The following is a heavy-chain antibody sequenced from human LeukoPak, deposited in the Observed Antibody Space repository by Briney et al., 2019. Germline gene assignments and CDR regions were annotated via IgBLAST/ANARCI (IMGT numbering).Heavy chain of an antibody. CDR3: ASTGSYGYVWGSYRHPYDY. V-gene: IGHV4-34*01. CDR1: GGSFSGYY. CDR2: INHSGST. Sequence: SETLSLTCAVYGGSFSGYYWSWIRQPPGKGPEWIGEINHSGSTNYNPSLKSRVTISVDTSKNQFSLKLSSVTAADTAVYYCASTGSYGYVWGSYRHPYDYWGQGTLVTVSS. J-gene: IGHJ4*02. D-gene: IGHD3-16*02.